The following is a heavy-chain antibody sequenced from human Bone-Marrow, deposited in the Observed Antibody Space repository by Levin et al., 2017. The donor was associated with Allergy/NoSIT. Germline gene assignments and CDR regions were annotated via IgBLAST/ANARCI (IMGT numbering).Heavy chain of an antibody. V-gene: IGHV3-23*01. J-gene: IGHJ4*02. CDR1: GFTFSSYG. CDR2: VSGSGGST. D-gene: IGHD7-27*01. Sequence: GESLKISCAASGFTFSSYGMSWVRQAPGKGPEWVSGVSGSGGSTYYADSVKGRFTISRDNSKNTLYLQMNSLRAEDTALYYCAKGAWETPGDENFDFWGQGTPVTVSS. CDR3: AKGAWETPGDENFDF.